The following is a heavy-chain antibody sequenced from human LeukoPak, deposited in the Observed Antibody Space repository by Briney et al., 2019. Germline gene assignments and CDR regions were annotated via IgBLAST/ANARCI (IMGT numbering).Heavy chain of an antibody. J-gene: IGHJ3*02. CDR3: ARVYYYESSGYLDAFDI. V-gene: IGHV4-4*07. Sequence: SETLSLTCTVSGGSISSYYWSWIRQPAGKGLEWIGRIYTSGSTNYNPSLKSRVTMSVDTSKNQFSLKLSSVTAADTAVYYCARVYYYESSGYLDAFDIWGQGTMVTVSS. CDR2: IYTSGST. CDR1: GGSISSYY. D-gene: IGHD3-22*01.